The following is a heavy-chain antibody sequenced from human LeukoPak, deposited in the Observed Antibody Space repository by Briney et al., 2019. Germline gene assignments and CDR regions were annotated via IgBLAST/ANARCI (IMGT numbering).Heavy chain of an antibody. Sequence: SETLSLTCTVSGGSISSYYWSWIRQPPGKGLEWIGYIYYSGSTNYNPSLKSRVTISVDTSKNQFSLKLSSVTAADTAVYYCARDSPVVVPAAMDYYGMDVWGQGTTVTVSS. CDR1: GGSISSYY. J-gene: IGHJ6*02. D-gene: IGHD2-2*01. CDR2: IYYSGST. V-gene: IGHV4-59*01. CDR3: ARDSPVVVPAAMDYYGMDV.